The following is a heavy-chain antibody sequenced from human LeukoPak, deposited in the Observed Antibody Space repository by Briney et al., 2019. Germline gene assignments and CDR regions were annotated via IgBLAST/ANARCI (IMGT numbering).Heavy chain of an antibody. CDR2: ISAYNGNT. CDR1: GYTFTSKG. J-gene: IGHJ6*03. Sequence: GASVKVSCKASGYTFTSKGISWVRQAPGQGLEWMGWISAYNGNTNYAQKLQGRVTMTTDTSTSTAYMELRSLRSDDTAVYYCAKRSITMVRGTLYYYYYMDVWGKGTTVTVSS. D-gene: IGHD3-10*01. CDR3: AKRSITMVRGTLYYYYYMDV. V-gene: IGHV1-18*01.